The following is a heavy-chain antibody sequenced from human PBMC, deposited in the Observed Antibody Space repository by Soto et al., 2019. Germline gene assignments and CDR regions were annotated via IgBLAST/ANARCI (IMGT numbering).Heavy chain of an antibody. CDR1: GFTFSSYA. V-gene: IGHV3-30-3*01. Sequence: QPGGSLRLSCAASGFTFSSYAMHWVRQAPGKGLEWVAVISYDGSNKYYADSVKGRFTISRDNSKNTLYLQMNSLRAEDTAVYYCARDQRLYSNYGYYYYYGMDVWGQGTTVTVSS. CDR3: ARDQRLYSNYGYYYYYGMDV. D-gene: IGHD4-4*01. J-gene: IGHJ6*02. CDR2: ISYDGSNK.